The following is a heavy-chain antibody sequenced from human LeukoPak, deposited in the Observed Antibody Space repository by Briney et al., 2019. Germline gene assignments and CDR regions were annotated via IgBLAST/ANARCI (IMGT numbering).Heavy chain of an antibody. D-gene: IGHD6-19*01. CDR3: ARAEADLGDAFDL. CDR1: GFTFSSYA. V-gene: IGHV3-30*04. CDR2: ISYDGSNK. J-gene: IGHJ3*01. Sequence: GGSLRLSCAASGFTFSSYAMHWVRQAPGKGLEWVAVISYDGSNKYYADSVKGRFTISRDNSKNTLYLQMNSLRAEGTAVYYCARAEADLGDAFDLWGQGTMVTVSS.